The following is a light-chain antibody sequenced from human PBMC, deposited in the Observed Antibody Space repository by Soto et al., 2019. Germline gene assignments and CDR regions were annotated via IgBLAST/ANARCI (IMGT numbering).Light chain of an antibody. J-gene: IGKJ3*01. Sequence: EIVLTQSPGTLSLSPGERATLSCRASQSVSSGYLAWYQQKPGQAPRLLIYGASGRATGIPDRFSGSGSGTDFTLTISRLEPEDFAVYYCQQYGSSPLTFGPGTKVDIK. CDR1: QSVSSGY. CDR2: GAS. V-gene: IGKV3-20*01. CDR3: QQYGSSPLT.